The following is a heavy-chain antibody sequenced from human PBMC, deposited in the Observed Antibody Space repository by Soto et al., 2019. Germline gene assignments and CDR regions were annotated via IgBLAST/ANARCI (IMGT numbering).Heavy chain of an antibody. V-gene: IGHV3-7*01. CDR3: ARDGFGELLGFDY. D-gene: IGHD3-10*01. CDR1: GFSLSSRW. J-gene: IGHJ4*02. Sequence: PGGSLRLSCAASGFSLSSRWRHWVRQIPGEGQGLRRGLEWVANIKQDGSEKYYVDSVKGRFTISRDNSKNTLYLQMNSLRAEDTAVYYCARDGFGELLGFDYWGQGTLVTVSS. CDR2: IKQDGSEK.